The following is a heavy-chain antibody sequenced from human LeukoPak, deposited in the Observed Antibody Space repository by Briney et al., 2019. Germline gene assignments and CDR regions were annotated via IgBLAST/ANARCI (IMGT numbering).Heavy chain of an antibody. CDR3: ARDRGSSWRGRWFDP. Sequence: GGALRLSPAASGFTFSSYSMHWVRQAPGKGLEWVGGISYDGSNKYYADSVKGRFTISRDNSKNTLYLQMNSLRAEDTAVYYCARDRGSSWRGRWFDPWGQGTLVTVSS. V-gene: IGHV3-30*01. CDR2: ISYDGSNK. J-gene: IGHJ5*02. D-gene: IGHD6-13*01. CDR1: GFTFSSYS.